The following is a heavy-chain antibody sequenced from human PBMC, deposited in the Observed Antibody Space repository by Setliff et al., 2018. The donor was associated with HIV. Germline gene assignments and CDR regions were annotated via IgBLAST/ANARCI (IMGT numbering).Heavy chain of an antibody. CDR1: GGSTTTESYY. D-gene: IGHD2-21*01. J-gene: IGHJ6*03. Sequence: PSETLSLTCTVSGGSTTTESYYWIWIRQAAGKGLEHIGHIYTGGSTNYNPSLKSRVVIAGDTSKTQFSLRLTSVTAADTAVYYCARGYCGGESCYGFRRGSFYYYYYMDVWGKGTTVTVSS. CDR2: IYTGGST. V-gene: IGHV4-61*09. CDR3: ARGYCGGESCYGFRRGSFYYYYYMDV.